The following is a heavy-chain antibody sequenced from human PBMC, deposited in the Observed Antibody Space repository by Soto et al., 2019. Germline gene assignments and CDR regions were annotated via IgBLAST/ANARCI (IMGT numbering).Heavy chain of an antibody. Sequence: QVQLVQSGAEVKNPGASVKVSCKASGYTFTSYGISWVRQAPGQGLEWMGCLSAYHGNTNYAQKLQGRVTMTTDTSTSIAYMELRSLSSDDTAVDYCARARRIMIKFGGAIVIPGHYGMDVWGQGTTVTVSS. CDR1: GYTFTSYG. CDR2: LSAYHGNT. CDR3: ARARRIMIKFGGAIVIPGHYGMDV. J-gene: IGHJ6*02. D-gene: IGHD3-16*02. V-gene: IGHV1-18*01.